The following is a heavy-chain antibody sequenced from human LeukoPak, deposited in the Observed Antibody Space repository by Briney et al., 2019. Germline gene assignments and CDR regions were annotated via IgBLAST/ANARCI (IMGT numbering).Heavy chain of an antibody. CDR1: GYTFSGYD. J-gene: IGHJ4*02. Sequence: GASVKVSCKASGYTFSGYDINWVRQGAGQGLEWIGWMNPDTGNTGCAQKFQGRVTMTRDTSKSTAYMELNSLRSEDTAVYYCARLSDTPAYYYSSGHYHIRYWGQGTLLTVSS. V-gene: IGHV1-8*01. CDR2: MNPDTGNT. CDR3: ARLSDTPAYYYSSGHYHIRY. D-gene: IGHD3-22*01.